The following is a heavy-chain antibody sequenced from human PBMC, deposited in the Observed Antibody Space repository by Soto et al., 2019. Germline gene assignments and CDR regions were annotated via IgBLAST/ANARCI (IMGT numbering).Heavy chain of an antibody. V-gene: IGHV4-31*03. CDR2: IYYSGST. CDR1: GGSISSGGYY. J-gene: IGHJ6*02. Sequence: TLSLTCTVSGGSISSGGYYWSWIRQHPGKGLEWIGYIYYSGSTYYNPSLKSRVTISVDTSKNQFSLKLSSVTAADTAVYYCARGRRHYYYGMDVWGQGTTVTVSS. CDR3: ARGRRHYYYGMDV.